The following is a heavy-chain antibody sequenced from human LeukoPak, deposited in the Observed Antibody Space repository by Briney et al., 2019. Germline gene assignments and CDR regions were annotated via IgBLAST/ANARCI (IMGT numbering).Heavy chain of an antibody. D-gene: IGHD2-2*01. CDR1: GFTFSSYA. Sequence: GGSLRLSCAASGFTFSSYAMSWVRQAPGKGLEWVSAISGSGGSTYYADSVKGRFTVSRDNSKNTLYLQMNSLRAEDTAVYYCAEGGQGVVPAAIAYWGQGTLVTVSS. J-gene: IGHJ4*02. CDR2: ISGSGGST. V-gene: IGHV3-23*01. CDR3: AEGGQGVVPAAIAY.